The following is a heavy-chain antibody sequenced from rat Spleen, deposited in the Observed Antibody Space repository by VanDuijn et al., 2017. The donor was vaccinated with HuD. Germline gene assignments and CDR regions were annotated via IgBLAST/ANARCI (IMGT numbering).Heavy chain of an antibody. J-gene: IGHJ2*01. Sequence: QVQLKESGPGLVQSSQTLSLTCTVSGFSLISYAVNWIRQPPGKGLEWIAAISSGGSTYYNSALKSRLSISRDTSKSQVFLKMNSLQTEDTAMYFCARGGFWGQGVMVTVSS. D-gene: IGHD4-4*01. CDR1: GFSLISYA. CDR3: ARGGF. CDR2: ISSGGST. V-gene: IGHV2-6*01.